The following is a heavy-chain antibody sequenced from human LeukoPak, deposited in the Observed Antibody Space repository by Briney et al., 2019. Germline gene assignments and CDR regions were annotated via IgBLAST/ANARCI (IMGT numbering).Heavy chain of an antibody. CDR2: ISAYNGNT. D-gene: IGHD3-9*01. V-gene: IGHV1-18*01. CDR3: ARSIFPDYYYGMDV. CDR1: GYTFTSYG. Sequence: ASVKVSCKASGYTFTSYGIIWVRQAPGQGLEWMGWISAYNGNTNYAQKLQGRVTMTTDTSTSTAYMELRSLRSDDTAVYYCARSIFPDYYYGMDVWGQGTTVTVSS. J-gene: IGHJ6*02.